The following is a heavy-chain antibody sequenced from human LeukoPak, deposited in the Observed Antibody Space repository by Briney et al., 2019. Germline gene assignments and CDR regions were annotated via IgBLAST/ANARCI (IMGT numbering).Heavy chain of an antibody. CDR1: GGSISSSSYY. CDR2: IYYSGST. J-gene: IGHJ4*02. V-gene: IGHV4-39*01. D-gene: IGHD2-15*01. Sequence: SETLSLTCTVSGGSISSSSYYWGWIRQPPGKGLEWIGSIYYSGSTTYNPSLKSRVTISINTSKNQFSLKLSSVTAADTAVYYRARQAYCGGDTCYPFDYWGQGTLVTVSS. CDR3: ARQAYCGGDTCYPFDY.